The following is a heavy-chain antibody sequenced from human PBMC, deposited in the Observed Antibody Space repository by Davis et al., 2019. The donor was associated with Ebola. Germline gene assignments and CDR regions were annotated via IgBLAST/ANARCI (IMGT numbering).Heavy chain of an antibody. V-gene: IGHV1-69*05. Sequence: AASVKVSCKASGGTFSSYAISWVRQAPGQGLEWMGGIIPIFGTANYAQKFQGRVTMTRDTSTSTAYMELRSLRSDDTAVYYCARDSVIAAAGWGLVDYWGQGTLVTVSS. CDR3: ARDSVIAAAGWGLVDY. J-gene: IGHJ4*02. CDR1: GGTFSSYA. D-gene: IGHD6-13*01. CDR2: IIPIFGTA.